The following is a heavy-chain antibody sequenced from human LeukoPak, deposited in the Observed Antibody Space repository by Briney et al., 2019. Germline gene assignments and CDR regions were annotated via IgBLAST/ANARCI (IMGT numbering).Heavy chain of an antibody. Sequence: ASVKVSCKASGGTFSSYAISWVRQAPGQGLEWMGRIIPIFGTANYAQKFQGRVTITTDESTSTAYMELSSLRSEDTAVYYCARAPYYYDSSGYYARPYYFDYWGQGTLVTVSS. D-gene: IGHD3-22*01. V-gene: IGHV1-69*05. CDR1: GGTFSSYA. CDR2: IIPIFGTA. CDR3: ARAPYYYDSSGYYARPYYFDY. J-gene: IGHJ4*02.